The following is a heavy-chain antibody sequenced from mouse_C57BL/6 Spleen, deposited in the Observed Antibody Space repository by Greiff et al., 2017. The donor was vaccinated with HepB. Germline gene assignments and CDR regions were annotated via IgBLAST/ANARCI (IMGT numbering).Heavy chain of an antibody. Sequence: VQLQESGAELVKPGASVKISCKASGYAFSSYWMNWVKQRPGKGLEWIGQIYPGDGDTNYNGKFKGKATLTADKSSSTAYMQLSSLTSEDSAVYFCAEVNWEGYYFDYWGQGTTLTVSS. V-gene: IGHV1-80*01. CDR3: AEVNWEGYYFDY. CDR2: IYPGDGDT. J-gene: IGHJ2*01. CDR1: GYAFSSYW. D-gene: IGHD4-1*01.